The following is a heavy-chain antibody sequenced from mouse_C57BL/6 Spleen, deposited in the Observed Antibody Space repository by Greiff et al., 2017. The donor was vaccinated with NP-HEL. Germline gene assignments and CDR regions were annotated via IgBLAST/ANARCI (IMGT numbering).Heavy chain of an antibody. CDR2: IYPRSGNT. J-gene: IGHJ4*01. V-gene: IGHV1-81*01. CDR1: GYTFTSYG. CDR3: ARDTTVVESKGYAMDY. D-gene: IGHD1-1*01. Sequence: VQLQQSGAELARPGASVKLSCKASGYTFTSYGISWVKQRTGQGLEWIGEIYPRSGNTYYNEKFKGKATLTADKSSSTADMELRSLTSEDSAVYFCARDTTVVESKGYAMDYWGQGTSVTVSS.